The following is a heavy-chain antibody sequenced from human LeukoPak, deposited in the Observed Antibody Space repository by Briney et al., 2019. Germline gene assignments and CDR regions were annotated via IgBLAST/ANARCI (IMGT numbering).Heavy chain of an antibody. CDR3: ASILTSNFDC. J-gene: IGHJ4*02. D-gene: IGHD3-9*01. Sequence: ASVKVSCKVSGKSLTDLSMNWVRQVPGKEFEWMGSFDPEDRETIYAQKFQGRVLMTEDTSTDTAYMELRNLKSDDTAVYYYASILTSNFDCWGQGTLVTVSS. CDR2: FDPEDRET. CDR1: GKSLTDLS. V-gene: IGHV1-24*01.